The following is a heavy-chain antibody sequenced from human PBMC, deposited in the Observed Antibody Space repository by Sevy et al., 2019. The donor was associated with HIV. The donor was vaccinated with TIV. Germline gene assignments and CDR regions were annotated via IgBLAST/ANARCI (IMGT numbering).Heavy chain of an antibody. D-gene: IGHD5-12*01. CDR2: IIPIFGTA. Sequence: ASVKVSCKASGGTFSSYAISWVRQAPGQGLEWMGGIIPIFGTANYAQKFQGRVTITADESTSTAYMELSSLRSEDTAVYYCARSGPGPDSGYDRDYDYWGQGTLVTVSS. CDR1: GGTFSSYA. V-gene: IGHV1-69*13. J-gene: IGHJ4*02. CDR3: ARSGPGPDSGYDRDYDY.